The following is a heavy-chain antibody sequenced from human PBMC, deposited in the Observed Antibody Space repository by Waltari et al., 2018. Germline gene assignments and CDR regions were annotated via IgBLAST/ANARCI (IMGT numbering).Heavy chain of an antibody. CDR3: ARDAGDLGYYFDY. CDR2: IYYSGST. D-gene: IGHD7-27*01. V-gene: IGHV4-31*03. Sequence: QVQLQESGPGLVKPSQTLSLTCTVSGGSISSGGYYWSWIRQHPGKSLEWIGYIYYSGSTYYNPSLKSRVTISVDTSKNQFSLKLSSVTAEDTAVYYCARDAGDLGYYFDYWGQGTLVTVSS. J-gene: IGHJ4*02. CDR1: GGSISSGGYY.